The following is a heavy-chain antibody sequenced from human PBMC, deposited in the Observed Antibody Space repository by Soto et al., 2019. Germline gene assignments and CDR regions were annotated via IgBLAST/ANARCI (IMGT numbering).Heavy chain of an antibody. CDR2: IYYSGST. V-gene: IGHV4-31*03. J-gene: IGHJ5*02. D-gene: IGHD3-10*01. Sequence: QVQLQESGPGLVKPSQTLSLTCTVSGGSISSGGYYWSWIRQHPGKGLEWIGYIYYSGSTYYNPSLQGRVTISVDPSKHQFSLKLRSVTAADTAVYYCARGLEGSGSQGPPEYNWFDPWGQGTLVTVSS. CDR1: GGSISSGGYY. CDR3: ARGLEGSGSQGPPEYNWFDP.